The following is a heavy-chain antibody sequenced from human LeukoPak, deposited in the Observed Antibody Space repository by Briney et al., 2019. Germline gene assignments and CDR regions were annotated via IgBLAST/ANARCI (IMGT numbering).Heavy chain of an antibody. D-gene: IGHD5-18*01. CDR3: AKDGTLFRGYSYGNFDY. CDR1: GFTFSSYG. CDR2: ISGSGGST. J-gene: IGHJ4*02. Sequence: PGGSLRLSCAASGFTFSSYGMSWVRQAPGKGLEWVSAISGSGGSTYYADSVKGRFTISRDNSKNTLYLQMNSLRAEDTAVYYCAKDGTLFRGYSYGNFDYWGQGTLVTVSS. V-gene: IGHV3-23*01.